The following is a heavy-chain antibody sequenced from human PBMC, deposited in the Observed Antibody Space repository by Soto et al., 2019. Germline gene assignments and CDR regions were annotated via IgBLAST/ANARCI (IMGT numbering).Heavy chain of an antibody. CDR1: GYTFTSYG. D-gene: IGHD1-26*01. CDR3: ARSSGGNFGIIIEGTNWFAP. J-gene: IGHJ5*02. V-gene: IGHV1-18*01. CDR2: VSAYIGTT. Sequence: ASVKVSCKASGYTFTSYGISWVRQAPGQGPEWVGWVSAYIGTTYYAQKLQGRVTMTADTSTNTAYMELRSLRSDDTAVYYCARSSGGNFGIIIEGTNWFAPWGQGTLVTVSS.